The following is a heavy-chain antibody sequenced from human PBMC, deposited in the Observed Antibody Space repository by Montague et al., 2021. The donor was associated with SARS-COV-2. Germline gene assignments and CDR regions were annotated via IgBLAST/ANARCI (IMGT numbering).Heavy chain of an antibody. J-gene: IGHJ6*02. Sequence: SETLSLTCTVSGVSISSAHYCWGWVRQTPGKGLEWIGEINHSGSTNYNPSLKSRVTISVDTSKNQFSLELSSVTAADTAVYYCARALPVTTFFYSYYGMDVWGQGTTVTVSS. CDR2: INHSGST. CDR1: GVSISSAHYC. CDR3: ARALPVTTFFYSYYGMDV. V-gene: IGHV4-39*07. D-gene: IGHD4-17*01.